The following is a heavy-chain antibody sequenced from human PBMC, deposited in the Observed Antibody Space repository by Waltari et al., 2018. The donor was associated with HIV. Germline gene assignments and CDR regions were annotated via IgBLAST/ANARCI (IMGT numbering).Heavy chain of an antibody. CDR3: TTVGGGTRDY. CDR2: IKSKTDCGTT. CDR1: GFTFSDTW. D-gene: IGHD3-16*01. Sequence: EVILVRSGGGLGKPGVSLSLTCEAYGFTFSDTWMSWVLQAPGKGLEWVGRIKSKTDCGTTDYAAPVKGRFTISRDDSKTTLYLEMNSLKTEDTAVYYCTTVGGGTRDYWGQGTLFTVSS. V-gene: IGHV3-15*01. J-gene: IGHJ4*02.